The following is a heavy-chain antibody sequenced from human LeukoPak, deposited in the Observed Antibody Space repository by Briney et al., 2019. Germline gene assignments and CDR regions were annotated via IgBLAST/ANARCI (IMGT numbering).Heavy chain of an antibody. CDR2: ISWNSGSI. CDR3: AKDRVTRVRYYYYGMDA. J-gene: IGHJ6*02. CDR1: GFTFDGYA. D-gene: IGHD3-10*01. Sequence: GRSLRLSCAASGFTFDGYAMHWVRQAPGKGLEWVSGISWNSGSIGYADSVKGRFTISRDNAKNSLYLQMNSLRAEDTALYYCAKDRVTRVRYYYYGMDAWGQGTTVTVSS. V-gene: IGHV3-9*01.